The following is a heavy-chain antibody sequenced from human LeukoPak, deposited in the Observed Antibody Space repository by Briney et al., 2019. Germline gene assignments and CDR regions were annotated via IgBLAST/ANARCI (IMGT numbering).Heavy chain of an antibody. J-gene: IGHJ4*02. CDR2: IYPDGST. CDR3: AGSSGNYLGGFDY. D-gene: IGHD3-10*01. V-gene: IGHV3-53*01. Sequence: GGSLRLSCAASGFTVSNNYMTWVRQAPGKGLEWVSFIYPDGSTYYTDSVKGRFTISRDNSKNTLYLQMNSLRAEDTAVYYCAGSSGNYLGGFDYWGQGTLVTVSS. CDR1: GFTVSNNY.